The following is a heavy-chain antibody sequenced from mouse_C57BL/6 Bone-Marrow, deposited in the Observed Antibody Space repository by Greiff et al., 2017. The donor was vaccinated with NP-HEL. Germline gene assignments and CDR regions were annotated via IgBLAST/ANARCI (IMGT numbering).Heavy chain of an antibody. CDR1: GYSITSGYY. V-gene: IGHV3-6*01. Sequence: VQLQQSGPGLVKPSQSLSLTCSVTGYSITSGYYWNWIRQFPGNKLEWMGYISYDGSNNYNPSLKNRISITRDTSKNQFFLKLNSVTTEDTATYYCAREGLDAYWGQGTLVTVSA. CDR3: AREGLDAY. J-gene: IGHJ3*01. D-gene: IGHD2-13*01. CDR2: ISYDGSN.